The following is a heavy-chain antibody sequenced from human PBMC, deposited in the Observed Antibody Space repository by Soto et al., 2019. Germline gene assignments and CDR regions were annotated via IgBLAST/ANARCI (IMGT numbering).Heavy chain of an antibody. CDR1: GYSISSGYY. J-gene: IGHJ4*02. CDR3: AGVGAYEIWSGYYNPYYLEY. V-gene: IGHV4-38-2*01. Sequence: WETLSLTCAVSGYSISSGYYWGWIRQPPGRGLEWIGSIYHSGSTDYDPSLKSRVTISVDTSENKFSLRLSCVTAADTAVYYCAGVGAYEIWSGYYNPYYLEYWGEGTMVTVYS. CDR2: IYHSGST. D-gene: IGHD3-3*01.